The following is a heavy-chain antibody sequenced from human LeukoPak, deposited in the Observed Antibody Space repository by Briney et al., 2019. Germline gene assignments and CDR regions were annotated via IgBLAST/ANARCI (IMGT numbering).Heavy chain of an antibody. CDR2: ISGSGGST. V-gene: IGHV3-23*01. D-gene: IGHD2-15*01. J-gene: IGHJ4*02. CDR3: AKDEGGYCSGGNCFPPYFDY. CDR1: GFTFSSYA. Sequence: GGSLRFSCAASGFTFSSYAMSWVRQAPGKGLEWVSAISGSGGSTYYADSVKGRFTISRDNSKNTLYLQMNSLRAEDTAVYYCAKDEGGYCSGGNCFPPYFDYWGQGTLVTVSS.